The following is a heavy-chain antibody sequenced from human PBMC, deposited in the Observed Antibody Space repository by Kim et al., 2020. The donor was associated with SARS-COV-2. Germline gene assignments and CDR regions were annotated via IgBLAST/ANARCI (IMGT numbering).Heavy chain of an antibody. V-gene: IGHV4-30-2*01. D-gene: IGHD3-9*01. CDR2: IYHSGST. CDR3: ARDILTGYRGFDI. CDR1: GGSISSGGYS. J-gene: IGHJ3*02. Sequence: SETLSLTCAVSGGSISSGGYSWSWIRQPPGKGLEWIGYIYHSGSTYYNPSLKSRVTISVDRSKNQFSLKLSSVTAADTAVYYCARDILTGYRGFDIWGQGTMVTVSS.